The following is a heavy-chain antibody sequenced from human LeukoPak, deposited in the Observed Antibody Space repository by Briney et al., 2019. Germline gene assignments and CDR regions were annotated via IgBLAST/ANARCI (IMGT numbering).Heavy chain of an antibody. D-gene: IGHD6-13*01. J-gene: IGHJ4*02. Sequence: PGRSLRLSCAASGFTFDDYAMHWVRQAPGKGLEWVSGISWNSGSIGYADSVKGRFTISRDNAKSSLYLQMNSLRAEDTALYYCAKDSSSWYSRAYDYWGQGTLVTVSS. CDR3: AKDSSSWYSRAYDY. CDR2: ISWNSGSI. V-gene: IGHV3-9*01. CDR1: GFTFDDYA.